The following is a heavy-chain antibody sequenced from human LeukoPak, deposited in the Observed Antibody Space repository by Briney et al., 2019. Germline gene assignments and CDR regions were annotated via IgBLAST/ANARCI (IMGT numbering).Heavy chain of an antibody. Sequence: GGSLRLSCAASGFSFSTYWMSWVRQAPGKGLQWVANIKQDGSEKNYVDSVKGRFTISRDNAKNLLYLQMNSLRAEDTAVYYCARARLTLAREVIIKADYWGQGILVTVSS. CDR1: GFSFSTYW. V-gene: IGHV3-7*03. CDR2: IKQDGSEK. J-gene: IGHJ4*02. D-gene: IGHD3-10*01. CDR3: ARARLTLAREVIIKADY.